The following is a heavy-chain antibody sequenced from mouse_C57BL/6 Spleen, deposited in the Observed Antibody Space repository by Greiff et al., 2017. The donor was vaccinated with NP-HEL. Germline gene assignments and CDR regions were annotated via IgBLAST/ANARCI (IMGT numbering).Heavy chain of an antibody. D-gene: IGHD2-3*01. J-gene: IGHJ4*01. Sequence: EVKLMESGPELVKPGASVKMSCKASGYTFTDYNMHWVKQSHGKSLEWIGYINPNNGGTSYNQKFKGKATLTVNKSSSTAYMELRSLTSEDSAVYYCARSDGYRAMDYWGQGTSVTVSS. CDR3: ARSDGYRAMDY. CDR1: GYTFTDYN. V-gene: IGHV1-22*01. CDR2: INPNNGGT.